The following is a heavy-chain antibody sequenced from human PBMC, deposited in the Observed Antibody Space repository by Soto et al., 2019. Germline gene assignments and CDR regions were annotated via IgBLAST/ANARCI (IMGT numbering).Heavy chain of an antibody. V-gene: IGHV3-23*01. CDR2: IISTGIST. CDR3: AKGNYGDYGGFDP. Sequence: LRLSCAASGFSFSTFAMTWVRQAPGKGLEWVSTIISTGISTYYADSVKGRFTISRANSKNTLYLQMNSLRAEDSAVYYCAKGNYGDYGGFDPWGQGTLVTVSS. D-gene: IGHD4-17*01. J-gene: IGHJ5*02. CDR1: GFSFSTFA.